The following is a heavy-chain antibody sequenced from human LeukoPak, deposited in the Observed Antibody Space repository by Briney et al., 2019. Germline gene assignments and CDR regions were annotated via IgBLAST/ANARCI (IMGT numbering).Heavy chain of an antibody. CDR1: GYTFTTYD. CDR3: ARERWHCRVNCYSVYYYALDV. D-gene: IGHD2-15*01. Sequence: ASVKVSCKASGYTFTTYDINWVRQATGQGLEWMGWMSPNSGNTGYAQKFQGRVTMTRDTSISTAYMELSSLRSEDTAVYYCARERWHCRVNCYSVYYYALDVWGQGTTVTVSS. V-gene: IGHV1-8*01. J-gene: IGHJ6*02. CDR2: MSPNSGNT.